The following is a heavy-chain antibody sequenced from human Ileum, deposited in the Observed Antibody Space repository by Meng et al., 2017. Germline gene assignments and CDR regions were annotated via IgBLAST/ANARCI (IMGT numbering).Heavy chain of an antibody. J-gene: IGHJ4*02. CDR3: VKDIQSCFGPAFDY. CDR2: INWNSVNV. CDR1: GFTFDHYA. V-gene: IGHV3-9*01. Sequence: SLKISCATSGFTFDHYALHWVRQAPGKGLEWVSGINWNSVNVDYADSVKGRFTISRDKAKNSLYLQMNNLTPEDTAIYYCVKDIQSCFGPAFDYWGQGTLVTVSS. D-gene: IGHD2-21*01.